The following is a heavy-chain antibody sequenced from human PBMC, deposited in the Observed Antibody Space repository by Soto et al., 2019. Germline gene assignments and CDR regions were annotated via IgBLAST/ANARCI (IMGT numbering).Heavy chain of an antibody. J-gene: IGHJ4*02. CDR2: IYYSGST. D-gene: IGHD4-4*01. CDR1: GGSISSGGYY. V-gene: IGHV4-31*03. Sequence: QVQLQESGPGLVKPSQTLSLTCTVSGGSISSGGYYWSWIRQHPGKGLEWIGYIYYSGSTYYNPSLNSRVTISVDTSKNQFSLKLSSVTAADTAVYYCARNDDYSNLRYYFDYWGQGTLVTVSS. CDR3: ARNDDYSNLRYYFDY.